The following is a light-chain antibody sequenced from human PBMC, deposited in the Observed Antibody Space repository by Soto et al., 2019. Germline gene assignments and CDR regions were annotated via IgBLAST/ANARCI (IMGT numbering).Light chain of an antibody. V-gene: IGLV1-47*02. Sequence: QSVLTQPPSASGTPGQRVTICCSGSSSNIGSNYVYWYQQLPGTAPKLLIYSNNQRPSGVPDRFSGSKSGTSASLAISGLRSEDEADYYCAAWDDSLSGRVFGGGTKLTVL. J-gene: IGLJ3*02. CDR3: AAWDDSLSGRV. CDR1: SSNIGSNY. CDR2: SNN.